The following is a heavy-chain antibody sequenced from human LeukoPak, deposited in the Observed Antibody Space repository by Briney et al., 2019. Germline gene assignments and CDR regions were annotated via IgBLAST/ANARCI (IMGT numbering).Heavy chain of an antibody. Sequence: SVKVSCKASGGTFSSYAISWVRQAPGQGLEWMGGIIPIFGTANYAQKFQGRVTITADESTSTAYMELRSLRSDDTAVYYCARGYMVRGNTFDYWGQGTLVTVSS. CDR2: IIPIFGTA. CDR3: ARGYMVRGNTFDY. V-gene: IGHV1-69*13. D-gene: IGHD3-10*01. CDR1: GGTFSSYA. J-gene: IGHJ4*02.